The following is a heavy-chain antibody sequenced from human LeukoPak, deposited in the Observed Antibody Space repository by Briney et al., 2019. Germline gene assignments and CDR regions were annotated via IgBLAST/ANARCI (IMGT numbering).Heavy chain of an antibody. CDR1: GFSLSTSGLG. Sequence: SGPTLVKPTQTLTLTCTFSGFSLSTSGLGVGWIRQPPGKALEWLALIYWNDDKRYSPSLKSRLTITKDTSKNQVVLTMTNMDPVDTATYYCAHRPVGKRAFDIWGQGTMVTVSS. CDR2: IYWNDDK. V-gene: IGHV2-5*01. J-gene: IGHJ3*02. CDR3: AHRPVGKRAFDI. D-gene: IGHD4-23*01.